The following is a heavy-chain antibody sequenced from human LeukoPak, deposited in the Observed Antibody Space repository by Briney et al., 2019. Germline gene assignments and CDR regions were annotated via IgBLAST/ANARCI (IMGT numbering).Heavy chain of an antibody. V-gene: IGHV4-39*07. CDR3: ARGTGYDSSGYYYRSAFDI. CDR1: GGSISSSSYY. CDR2: IYYSGST. Sequence: SETLSLTCTVSGGSISSSSYYWGWIRQPPGKGLEWIGSIYYSGSTYCNPSLKSRVTISVDTSKNQFSLKLSSVTAADTAVYYCARGTGYDSSGYYYRSAFDIWGQGTMVTVSS. D-gene: IGHD3-22*01. J-gene: IGHJ3*02.